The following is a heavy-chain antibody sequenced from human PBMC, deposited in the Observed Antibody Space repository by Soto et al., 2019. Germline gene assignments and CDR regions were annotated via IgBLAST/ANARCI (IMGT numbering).Heavy chain of an antibody. CDR3: ANSLSTTVTDVFDF. D-gene: IGHD4-17*01. V-gene: IGHV3-23*01. CDR1: GFTFSSYA. J-gene: IGHJ4*02. Sequence: PGGSLRLSCTASGFTFSSYAMNWVRQAPGTGLEWVSAISGSGGTTYYADAVKGRFTISRDNSKNTLSLQMSSLRAEDTAIYYCANSLSTTVTDVFDFWGQGTLVTVSS. CDR2: ISGSGGTT.